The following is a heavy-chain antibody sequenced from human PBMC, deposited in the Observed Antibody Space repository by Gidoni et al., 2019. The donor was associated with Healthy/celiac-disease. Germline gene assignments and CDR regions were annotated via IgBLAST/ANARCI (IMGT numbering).Heavy chain of an antibody. CDR2: IDWNDDN. CDR3: AHRPYSSGYYRYYFDY. CDR1: GFSLSTSGVG. V-gene: IGHV2-5*01. J-gene: IGHJ4*02. D-gene: IGHD3-22*01. Sequence: QLTLKESGPTLVKPTQPLTLTCTFSGFSLSTSGVGVGWIRQPPGKALEWLALIDWNDDNRYTPSLKSRLTITKDTSKNQVVLTMTNMDPVDTATYYCAHRPYSSGYYRYYFDYWGQGTLVTVTS.